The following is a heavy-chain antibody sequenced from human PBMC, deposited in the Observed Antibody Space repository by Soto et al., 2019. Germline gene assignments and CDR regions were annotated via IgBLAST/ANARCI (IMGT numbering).Heavy chain of an antibody. D-gene: IGHD2-2*01. CDR1: GFTFSNYW. Sequence: EVQLVESGGGLVQPGGSLRLSCAASGFTFSNYWMSWVRQAPGKGLEWVANINQDESEKYYVDSVKGRFTISRDNAKNSLYLQMNSLRAEDTAVYYCAKDLYCSSTSCRNWFDPWGQGTLVTVSS. CDR3: AKDLYCSSTSCRNWFDP. CDR2: INQDESEK. J-gene: IGHJ5*02. V-gene: IGHV3-7*01.